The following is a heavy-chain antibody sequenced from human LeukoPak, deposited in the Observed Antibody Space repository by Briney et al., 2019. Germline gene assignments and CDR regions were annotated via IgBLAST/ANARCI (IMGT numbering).Heavy chain of an antibody. D-gene: IGHD6-13*01. J-gene: IGHJ4*02. CDR2: ISSSSSYT. CDR1: GFTFSDYY. V-gene: IGHV3-11*06. CDR3: ARDSSSWSYFDY. Sequence: GGSLRLSCAASGFTFSDYYMSWIRQAPGKRLEWVSYISSSSSYTNYADSVKGRFTISRDNAKNSLYLQMNSLRAEDTAVYYCARDSSSWSYFDYWGQGTLVTVSS.